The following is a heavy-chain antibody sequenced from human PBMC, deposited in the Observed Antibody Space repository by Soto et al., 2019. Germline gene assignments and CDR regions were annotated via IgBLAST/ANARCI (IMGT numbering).Heavy chain of an antibody. Sequence: EVQLLESGGGLVQPGGSLRLSCAASGFTFSRYAMSWVRQXPXXXXEWVSAISGSGGSTYYADSVKGRFTISRDNSKNTLXLXMXXXRAXDTXVYYCAKGGDYGSGLFDPWGQGTLVTVSS. D-gene: IGHD3-10*01. V-gene: IGHV3-23*01. CDR1: GFTFSRYA. J-gene: IGHJ5*02. CDR3: AKGGDYGSGLFDP. CDR2: ISGSGGST.